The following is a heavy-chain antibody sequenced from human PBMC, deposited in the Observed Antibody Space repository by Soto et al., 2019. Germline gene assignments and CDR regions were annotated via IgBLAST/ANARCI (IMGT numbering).Heavy chain of an antibody. CDR3: AREYFGSGTYGMYV. CDR1: GDSVSSDSAA. CDR2: TYFRSKWYN. D-gene: IGHD3-10*01. V-gene: IGHV6-1*01. Sequence: SQTLSLTCVISGDSVSSDSAAWNWIRQSPSRGLEWLGRTYFRSKWYNDYVISLKGRIIINPDTSRNQFSLQLDSVTPEDTAVYYCAREYFGSGTYGMYVWGQGTTVTVSS. J-gene: IGHJ6*02.